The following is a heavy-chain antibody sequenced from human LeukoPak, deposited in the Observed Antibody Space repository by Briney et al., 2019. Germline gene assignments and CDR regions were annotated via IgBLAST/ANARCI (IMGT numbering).Heavy chain of an antibody. J-gene: IGHJ5*02. CDR3: ARRNGHTWDVGNWFDP. D-gene: IGHD5-24*01. Sequence: SETLSLTCSLSGASIRTNSYFWAWIRQPPGMELEWIGSISYNGITYYNPFLTSRAIVSVDTSKNQFSLNLNSVTAADTAVYYCARRNGHTWDVGNWFDPWGQGTLVTVSS. V-gene: IGHV4-39*01. CDR1: GASIRTNSYF. CDR2: ISYNGIT.